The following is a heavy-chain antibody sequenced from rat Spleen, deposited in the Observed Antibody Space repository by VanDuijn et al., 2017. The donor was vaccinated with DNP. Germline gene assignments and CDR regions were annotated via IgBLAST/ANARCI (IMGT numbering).Heavy chain of an antibody. Sequence: QVQLKESGPGMVQPSQTLSLTCTVSGFSLTDYSVHWVRQPPGKGLEWIAAVSSGGSTYYNSALKSRLSISRDTSKSQVFLKMNSLQTEDTAMYFCASGHTTGMTWFAYWGQGTLVTVSS. CDR2: VSSGGST. CDR1: GFSLTDYS. CDR3: ASGHTTGMTWFAY. J-gene: IGHJ3*01. D-gene: IGHD1-7*01. V-gene: IGHV2-6*01.